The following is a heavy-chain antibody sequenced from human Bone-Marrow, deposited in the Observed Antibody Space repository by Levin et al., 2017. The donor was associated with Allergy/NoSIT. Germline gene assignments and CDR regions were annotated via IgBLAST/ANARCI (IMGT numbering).Heavy chain of an antibody. CDR2: ISYSGSNK. D-gene: IGHD5-12*01. CDR1: GFTFSTSA. V-gene: IGHV3-30*04. Sequence: GGSLRLSCAASGFTFSTSAMHWVRQAPGKGLEWVAVISYSGSNKYYADSVKGRFTISRDNSKNTLDLQINNVTPEEAAVYYWARGEYSDYDTYYYVMDVWGQGTTVTVSS. J-gene: IGHJ6*02. CDR3: ARGEYSDYDTYYYVMDV.